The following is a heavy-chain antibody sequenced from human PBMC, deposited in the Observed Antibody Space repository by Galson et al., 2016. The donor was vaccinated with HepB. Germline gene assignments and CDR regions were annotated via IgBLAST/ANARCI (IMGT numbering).Heavy chain of an antibody. V-gene: IGHV4-39*01. CDR1: GASITSSNYY. J-gene: IGHJ5*02. Sequence: ETLSLTCTVSGASITSSNYYWAWIRQPPGRGLEWIGSVYYGGLAFYKPSLESRLTISIDTSKSQFSLRLSSVTAADTALYYCSRHDLFGNWFDPWGQGTLVSVSS. D-gene: IGHD3-10*01. CDR3: SRHDLFGNWFDP. CDR2: VYYGGLA.